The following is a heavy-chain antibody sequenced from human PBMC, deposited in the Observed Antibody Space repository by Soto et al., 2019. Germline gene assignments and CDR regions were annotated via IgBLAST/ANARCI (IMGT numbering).Heavy chain of an antibody. V-gene: IGHV1-69*12. CDR2: IIPIFGTA. CDR3: ASARYSSASCNGLVV. CDR1: GGTFSIYA. D-gene: IGHD5-18*01. Sequence: QVQLVQSGAEVKKPGSSVKVSCKASGGTFSIYAISWVRQAPGQGLEWMGGIIPIFGTANYAQKFQGRVTITADHATSPSGMELSRVRPLDTAGYYCASARYSSASCNGLVVWGQGTTVTVSS. J-gene: IGHJ6*02.